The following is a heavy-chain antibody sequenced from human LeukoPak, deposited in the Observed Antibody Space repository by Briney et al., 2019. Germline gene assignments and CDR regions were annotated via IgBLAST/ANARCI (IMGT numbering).Heavy chain of an antibody. CDR3: ARSDRSSSWFSGFDI. CDR1: GYPFTNYW. CDR2: IYPADSDT. Sequence: GESLQISFQGSGYPFTNYWIAWVRQMPGKGLEWMGVIYPADSDTTYSPSFQGQVTISADKSISTAYLQWTSLKAPDTAMYYCARSDRSSSWFSGFDIWGQGTMVTVSS. J-gene: IGHJ3*02. D-gene: IGHD3-10*01. V-gene: IGHV5-51*01.